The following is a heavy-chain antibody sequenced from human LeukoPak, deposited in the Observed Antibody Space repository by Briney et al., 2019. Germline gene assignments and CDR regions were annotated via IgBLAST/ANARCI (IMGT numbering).Heavy chain of an antibody. CDR2: ISSSGSTI. J-gene: IGHJ1*01. D-gene: IGHD4-17*01. Sequence: GGSLRLSCAASGFTFSSYEMNWVRQAPGKGLEWVSYISSSGSTIYYADSVKGRFTISRDNAKNSLYLQMNSLRAEDTAVYYCAKEIYGDSTGGRFQHWGQGTLVTVSS. CDR1: GFTFSSYE. V-gene: IGHV3-48*03. CDR3: AKEIYGDSTGGRFQH.